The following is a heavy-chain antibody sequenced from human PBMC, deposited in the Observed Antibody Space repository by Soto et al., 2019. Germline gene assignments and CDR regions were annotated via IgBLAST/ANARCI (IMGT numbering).Heavy chain of an antibody. CDR2: IYYSGST. Sequence: SETLSLTCTVSGGSISSSSYYWGWIRQPPGKGLEWIGSIYYSGSTYYNPSLKSRVTISVDTSKNQFSLKLSSVTAADTAVYYCARRGYYDFWSGYYTLSYFDYGGQGTLVTVSS. J-gene: IGHJ4*02. CDR1: GGSISSSSYY. V-gene: IGHV4-39*01. D-gene: IGHD3-3*01. CDR3: ARRGYYDFWSGYYTLSYFDY.